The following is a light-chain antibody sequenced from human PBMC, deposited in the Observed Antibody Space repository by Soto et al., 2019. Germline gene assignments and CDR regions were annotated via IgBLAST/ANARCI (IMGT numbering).Light chain of an antibody. CDR2: DTS. J-gene: IGKJ5*01. CDR1: QSVSIK. V-gene: IGKV3-11*01. Sequence: EIVMTQSPATLSVSPGERATLSCRASQSVSIKLAWYQQKPGQAPRLLIYDTSTRATGIPARFSGSGSGTDFTLTISSVEPEDFAVYYCQQRSNWPPITFGQGTRLEI. CDR3: QQRSNWPPIT.